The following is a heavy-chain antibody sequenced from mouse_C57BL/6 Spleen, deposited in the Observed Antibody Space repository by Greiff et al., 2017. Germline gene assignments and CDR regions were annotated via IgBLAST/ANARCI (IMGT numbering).Heavy chain of an antibody. J-gene: IGHJ4*01. D-gene: IGHD1-1*01. Sequence: QVHVKQSGAELVKPGASVKLSCKASGYTFTEYTIHWVKQRSGQGLEWIGWFYPGSGSIKYNEKFKDKATLTADKSSSTVYMELSRLTSEDSAVYFCARHEDGITTVVARGAMDYWGQGTSVTVSS. V-gene: IGHV1-62-2*01. CDR3: ARHEDGITTVVARGAMDY. CDR1: GYTFTEYT. CDR2: FYPGSGSI.